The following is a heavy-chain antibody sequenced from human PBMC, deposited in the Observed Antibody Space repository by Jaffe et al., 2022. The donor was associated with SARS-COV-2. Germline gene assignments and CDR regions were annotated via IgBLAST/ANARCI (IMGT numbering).Heavy chain of an antibody. V-gene: IGHV4-59*01. CDR1: GGSISSYY. Sequence: QVQLQESGPGLVKPSETLSLTCTVSGGSISSYYWSWIRQPPGKGLEWIGYIYYSGSTNYNPSLKSRVTISVDTSKNQFSLKLSSVTAADTAVYYCARDSPTRQLDYWGQGTLVTVSS. J-gene: IGHJ4*02. CDR3: ARDSPTRQLDY. CDR2: IYYSGST.